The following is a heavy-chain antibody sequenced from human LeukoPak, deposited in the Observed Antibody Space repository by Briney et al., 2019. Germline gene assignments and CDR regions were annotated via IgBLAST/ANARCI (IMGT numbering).Heavy chain of an antibody. J-gene: IGHJ6*03. CDR2: ISSSVSTT. D-gene: IGHD2-8*02. CDR3: ASWSHAGYYYMDV. V-gene: IGHV3-11*01. Sequence: GGSLRLSCAASGFTFSDYYMSWIRQAPGTGLEWVSYISSSVSTTYHADSVKGRFTTSRDNAKNSLYLQMNSLRAEDTAVYYCASWSHAGYYYMDVWGKGTTVTVSS. CDR1: GFTFSDYY.